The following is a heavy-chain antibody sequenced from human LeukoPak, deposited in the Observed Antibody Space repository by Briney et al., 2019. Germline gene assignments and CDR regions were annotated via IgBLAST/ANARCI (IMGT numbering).Heavy chain of an antibody. J-gene: IGHJ4*02. CDR3: GRDSQYFDY. V-gene: IGHV3-48*04. CDR1: GFTFSGYS. Sequence: GGSLRLSCAASGFTFSGYSMNWVRQAPGKGLEWVSYISSSSSTIYYADSVKGRLTISRDNAKNSLYLQMNSLRAEDTAVYYCGRDSQYFDYWGQGTLVTVSS. CDR2: ISSSSSTI.